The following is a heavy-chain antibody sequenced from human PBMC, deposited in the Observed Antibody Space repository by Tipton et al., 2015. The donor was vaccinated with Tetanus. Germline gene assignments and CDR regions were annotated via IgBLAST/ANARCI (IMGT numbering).Heavy chain of an antibody. CDR3: ARDAVDGSGSFYNDWFDP. D-gene: IGHD3-10*01. V-gene: IGHV1-46*01. J-gene: IGHJ5*02. Sequence: QLVQSGAEVKEPGASVKISCRASGYTFTDYYILWVRRAPGQGLEWMGIIHPGGGRTTYAQGFQGRVILTREKSTSTVYLHLNSLRSDDTAVYFCARDAVDGSGSFYNDWFDPWGQGTLVTVSS. CDR1: GYTFTDYY. CDR2: IHPGGGRT.